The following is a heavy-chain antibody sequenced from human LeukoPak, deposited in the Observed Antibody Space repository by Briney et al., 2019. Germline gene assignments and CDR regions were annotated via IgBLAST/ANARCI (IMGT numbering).Heavy chain of an antibody. CDR3: TTDGPASAAYGGYPFDY. CDR1: GFILSNAW. V-gene: IGHV3-15*01. CDR2: IKSKTAGGTT. Sequence: GGSLRLSCAASGFILSNAWMSWVRQAPEKGLEWVGRIKSKTAGGTTDYAAPVKGRFTISRDDSKNTLYLQMNSLKTEDTALYYCTTDGPASAAYGGYPFDYWGQGTLATVSS. D-gene: IGHD4-17*01. J-gene: IGHJ4*02.